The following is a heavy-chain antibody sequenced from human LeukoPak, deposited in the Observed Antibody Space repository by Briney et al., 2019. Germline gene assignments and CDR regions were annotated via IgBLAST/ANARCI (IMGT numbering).Heavy chain of an antibody. CDR1: GFTFSNYA. J-gene: IGHJ4*02. D-gene: IGHD3-22*01. CDR2: ISGSGGRT. V-gene: IGHV3-23*01. CDR3: AKEDYYDSSGYFDY. Sequence: GGTLRLSCAASGFTFSNYAMTWVRQAPGKGLEWASSISGSGGRTYYADSVKGRFTFSRDNSKNTLYLQMNSLRAEDTAVYYCAKEDYYDSSGYFDYWGQGTLVTVSS.